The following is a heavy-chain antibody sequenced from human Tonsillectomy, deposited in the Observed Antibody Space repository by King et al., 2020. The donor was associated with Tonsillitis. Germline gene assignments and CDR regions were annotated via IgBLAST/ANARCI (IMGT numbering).Heavy chain of an antibody. CDR1: GFTFSTYN. J-gene: IGHJ4*02. CDR3: ARVSPGNWYGPEDY. D-gene: IGHD1-1*01. Sequence: VQLVESGGGLVQPGGSLRLSCAVSGFTFSTYNMNWFRQAPGKGVEWVSYINSASSTIYYADSVKGRFTISRDSAQNSLYLQMNSLRAEDTAVYYCARVSPGNWYGPEDYWGQGTLVTVSS. V-gene: IGHV3-48*01. CDR2: INSASSTI.